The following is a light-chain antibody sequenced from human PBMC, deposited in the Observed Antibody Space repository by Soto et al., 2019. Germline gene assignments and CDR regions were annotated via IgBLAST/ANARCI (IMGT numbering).Light chain of an antibody. J-gene: IGKJ2*01. Sequence: ELVMTQSPATLSVSPGERAPPSCRASQRVSSNLAWYQQKVGQAARLLIYAASTRATGVPARFSGGGSGTEFTLTISSLQSEECAVYYCQQYDDWSPMYTVGQGTKVDI. V-gene: IGKV3-15*01. CDR3: QQYDDWSPMYT. CDR1: QRVSSN. CDR2: AAS.